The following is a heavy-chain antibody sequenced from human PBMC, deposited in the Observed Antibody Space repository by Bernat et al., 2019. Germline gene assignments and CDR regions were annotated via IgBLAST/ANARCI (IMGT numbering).Heavy chain of an antibody. CDR2: IKQDGSEK. Sequence: EVQLLESGGGLVQPGGSLRLSCAASRFTFSSYWMSWVRQAPGKGLEWVANIKQDGSEKYYVDSVKGRFTISRDNAKNSLYLQMNSLRAEDTAVYYCARDKVNYYGSGSYLDYWGQGTLVTVSS. V-gene: IGHV3-7*01. D-gene: IGHD3-10*01. J-gene: IGHJ4*02. CDR3: ARDKVNYYGSGSYLDY. CDR1: RFTFSSYW.